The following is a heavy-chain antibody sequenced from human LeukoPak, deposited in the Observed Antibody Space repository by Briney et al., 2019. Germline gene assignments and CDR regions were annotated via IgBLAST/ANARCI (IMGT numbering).Heavy chain of an antibody. V-gene: IGHV3-48*03. J-gene: IGHJ6*04. Sequence: QPGGSLRLSCAASGFTFSSYEMNWVRQAPGKGLEWVSYISSSGSTIYYADSVKGRFTISRDNAKNSLYLQMNSLRAEDTAVYYCARDWSGGSMIYYGMEVWGKGTTVTVPS. CDR2: ISSSGSTI. CDR3: ARDWSGGSMIYYGMEV. D-gene: IGHD2-15*01. CDR1: GFTFSSYE.